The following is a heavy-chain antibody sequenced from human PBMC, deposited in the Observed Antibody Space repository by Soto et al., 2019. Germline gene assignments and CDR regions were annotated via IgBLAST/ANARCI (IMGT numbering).Heavy chain of an antibody. Sequence: SVKVSCKASGGTFSGYAISWVRQAPGQGLEWMGGIIPIFGTANYAQKFQGRVTITADESTSTAYMELSSLRSEDTAVYYCASPAGYYYDSSGYYNDAFDIWGQGTMVTVSS. CDR3: ASPAGYYYDSSGYYNDAFDI. CDR1: GGTFSGYA. CDR2: IIPIFGTA. D-gene: IGHD3-22*01. J-gene: IGHJ3*02. V-gene: IGHV1-69*13.